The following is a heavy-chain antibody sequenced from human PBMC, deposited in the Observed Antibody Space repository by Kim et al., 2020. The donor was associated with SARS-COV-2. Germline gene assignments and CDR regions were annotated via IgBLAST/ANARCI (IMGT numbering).Heavy chain of an antibody. J-gene: IGHJ4*02. D-gene: IGHD3-10*01. Sequence: GGSLRLSCAASGFTFSSYAMSWVRQAPGKGLEWVSSISGDSGKSYYADSVKGRFTISRDNSKSTLYLQMDSLRAEDTAVYYCANITGIFSAGSVYWGQGT. CDR1: GFTFSSYA. CDR2: ISGDSGKS. V-gene: IGHV3-23*01. CDR3: ANITGIFSAGSVY.